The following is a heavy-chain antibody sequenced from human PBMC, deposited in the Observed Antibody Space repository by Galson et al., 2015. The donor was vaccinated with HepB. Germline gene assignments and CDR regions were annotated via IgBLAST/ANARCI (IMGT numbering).Heavy chain of an antibody. CDR1: GFTFSSYA. CDR2: ISSNGGST. D-gene: IGHD3-3*01. V-gene: IGHV3-64D*06. CDR3: VKVYGISHYDFWSGNQFSDY. Sequence: SLRLSCAASGFTFSSYAMHWVRQAPGKGLEYVSAISSNGGSTYYADSVKGRFTISRDNSKNTLYLQMSSLRAEDTAVYYCVKVYGISHYDFWSGNQFSDYWGKRTLVTVYS. J-gene: IGHJ4*02.